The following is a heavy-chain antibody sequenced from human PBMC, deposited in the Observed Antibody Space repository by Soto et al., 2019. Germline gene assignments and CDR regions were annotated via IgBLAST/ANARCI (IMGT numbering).Heavy chain of an antibody. V-gene: IGHV4-4*02. CDR2: VYHTGDT. CDR3: AREIVTAGGNNYFDP. Sequence: PSETLSLTCGVSGGTVASSHWWSWVRQSPGGGLEWIGNVYHTGDTNFNPSLQSRVTISVDKSNNQFSLRLNSLTAADTAVYFCAREIVTAGGNNYFDPWGPGTQVTVS. CDR1: GGTVASSHW. J-gene: IGHJ5*02. D-gene: IGHD2-21*02.